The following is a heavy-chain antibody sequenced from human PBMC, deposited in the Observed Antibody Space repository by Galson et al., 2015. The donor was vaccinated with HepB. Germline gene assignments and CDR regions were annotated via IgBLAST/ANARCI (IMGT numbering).Heavy chain of an antibody. J-gene: IGHJ4*02. CDR1: GFTFSSYA. Sequence: SLRLSCAASGFTFSSYAMSWVRQAPGKGQEWVSAISGSGGSTYYADSVKGRFTISRDNSKDTLYLQMNSLRPEDTAVYYCARDGSGSYSYHFDYWGQGTLVIVSS. CDR2: ISGSGGST. CDR3: ARDGSGSYSYHFDY. D-gene: IGHD1-26*01. V-gene: IGHV3-23*01.